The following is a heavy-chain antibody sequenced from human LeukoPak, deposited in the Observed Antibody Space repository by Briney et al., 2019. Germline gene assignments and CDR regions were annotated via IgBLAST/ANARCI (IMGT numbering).Heavy chain of an antibody. V-gene: IGHV5-51*01. CDR2: IYPGDSDT. J-gene: IGHJ4*02. Sequence: GESVKISCKGSGYSFTSYWIGWVRQMPGKGLEWMGIIYPGDSDTRYSPSFQGQVTISADKSISAAYLQWSSLKASDTAMYYCATALGCSGYYPLQIVVVVAATLARTNYYFDYWGQGTLVTVSS. CDR1: GYSFTSYW. CDR3: ATALGCSGYYPLQIVVVVAATLARTNYYFDY. D-gene: IGHD2-15*01.